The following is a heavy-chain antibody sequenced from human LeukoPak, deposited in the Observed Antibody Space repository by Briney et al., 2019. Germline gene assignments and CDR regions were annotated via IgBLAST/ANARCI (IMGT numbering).Heavy chain of an antibody. CDR2: INVGNGNT. D-gene: IGHD1-14*01. V-gene: IGHV1-18*03. J-gene: IGHJ4*02. CDR3: ARSVGTQYFDS. Sequence: ASVKVSCKASGYTFTSYGISWVRQAPGQGLEWMGWINVGNGNTQYSQDFQGRVTITRDTSASTAYMELSSLRSDDMAVYYCARSVGTQYFDSWGQGTLVTLSS. CDR1: GYTFTSYG.